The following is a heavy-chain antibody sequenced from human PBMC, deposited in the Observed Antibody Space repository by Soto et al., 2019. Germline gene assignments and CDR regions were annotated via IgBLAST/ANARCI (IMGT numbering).Heavy chain of an antibody. J-gene: IGHJ6*02. CDR2: ISAYNGNT. CDR1: GYTFTSYG. D-gene: IGHD2-21*02. Sequence: QVQLVQSGAEVKKPGASVKVSCTASGYTFTSYGISWVRQAPGQVLEWMGWISAYNGNTNYAQKLKGRVTMTTDTSTSTAYMELRSLRSDDTAVYYCASVYCGGDCYSRDYYYYGMDVWGQGTTVTVSS. V-gene: IGHV1-18*01. CDR3: ASVYCGGDCYSRDYYYYGMDV.